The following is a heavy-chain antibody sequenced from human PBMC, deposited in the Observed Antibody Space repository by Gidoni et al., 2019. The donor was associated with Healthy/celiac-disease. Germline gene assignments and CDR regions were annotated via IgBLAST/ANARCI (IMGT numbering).Heavy chain of an antibody. V-gene: IGHV3-23*01. D-gene: IGHD4-4*01. Sequence: EVQLLESGGGLVQPGGSLRLSCAASGFTFSSYAMSWVLQSPGKWLEWVSAISVSGGSTYYAASVTGRFTISRDNSENTLYLQMNSLRAEDTAVYFCAKEGDDYSTVEHYYYYMDVGGKWTMVTVSS. CDR3: AKEGDDYSTVEHYYYYMDV. CDR1: GFTFSSYA. J-gene: IGHJ6*03. CDR2: ISVSGGST.